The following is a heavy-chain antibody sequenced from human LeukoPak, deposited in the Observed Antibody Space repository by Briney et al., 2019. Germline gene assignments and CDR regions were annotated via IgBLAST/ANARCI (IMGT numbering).Heavy chain of an antibody. D-gene: IGHD6-19*01. Sequence: PGGSLRLSCAASGFAFGSYAMYWVRHAPGKGLEWVSGIFGSGGSAHYADSVKGRFTISRDNSKNTVYLEMNSLRAEDTAVYYCAKTTVGYSSGRFPGWPADYWGQGTLVTVSS. V-gene: IGHV3-23*01. CDR1: GFAFGSYA. CDR3: AKTTVGYSSGRFPGWPADY. CDR2: IFGSGGSA. J-gene: IGHJ4*02.